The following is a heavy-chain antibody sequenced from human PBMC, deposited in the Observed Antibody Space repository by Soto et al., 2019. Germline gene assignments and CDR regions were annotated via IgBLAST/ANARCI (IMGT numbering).Heavy chain of an antibody. CDR1: GYTFITIG. J-gene: IGHJ4*02. Sequence: QVQLVQSGAEVKKPGASVKVSCKASGYTFITIGISWVRQAPGQGLEWMGWISPHKGNTNYAQNFQGRVTLTTDTSTSTAYMELRSLRSDDTAVYYCVRDLDASGSYYTHYWGQGTLVTVSS. CDR3: VRDLDASGSYYTHY. D-gene: IGHD3-10*01. CDR2: ISPHKGNT. V-gene: IGHV1-18*01.